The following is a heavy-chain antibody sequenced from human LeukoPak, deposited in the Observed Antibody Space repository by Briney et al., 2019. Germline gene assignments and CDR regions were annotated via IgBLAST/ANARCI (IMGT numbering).Heavy chain of an antibody. CDR1: GGSISSGDYY. CDR3: ASTSIVGYYYGMDV. D-gene: IGHD1-26*01. CDR2: IYYSGST. V-gene: IGHV4-30-4*01. J-gene: IGHJ6*02. Sequence: SETLSLTCTVSGGSISSGDYYWSWIRQPPGKGLEWIGYIYYSGSTYYTPSLKSRVTISVDTSKNQFSLKLSSVTAADTAVYYCASTSIVGYYYGMDVWGQGTTVTVSS.